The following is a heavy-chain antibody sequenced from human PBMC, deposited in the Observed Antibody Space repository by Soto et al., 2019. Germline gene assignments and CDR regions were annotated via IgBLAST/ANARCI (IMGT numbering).Heavy chain of an antibody. J-gene: IGHJ3*02. CDR2: IFSNDEK. CDR1: GFSLSNARMG. V-gene: IGHV2-26*01. D-gene: IGHD5-12*01. Sequence: GSGPTLVNPTETPTLACTVSGFSLSNARMGVSWIRQPPGKALEWLAHIFSNDEKSYSTSLKSRLTISKDTSKSQVVLTMTNMDPVDTATYYCARNGRWLQDAFDIWGQGTMVTVSS. CDR3: ARNGRWLQDAFDI.